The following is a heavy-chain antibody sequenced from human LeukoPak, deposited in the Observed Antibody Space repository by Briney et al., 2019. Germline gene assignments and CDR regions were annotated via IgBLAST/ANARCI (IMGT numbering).Heavy chain of an antibody. CDR3: ARHLAARLGGARFSDY. CDR1: GGSISGYY. V-gene: IGHV4-59*08. Sequence: SETLSLTCTVSGGSISGYYWSWIRQPPGKGLEWIGYINNSGSTNYNPSLKSRVTISVDTSRNQLSLKLSSVAAADTAVYYCARHLAARLGGARFSDYWGQGTLVTVSS. D-gene: IGHD2-21*01. CDR2: INNSGST. J-gene: IGHJ4*02.